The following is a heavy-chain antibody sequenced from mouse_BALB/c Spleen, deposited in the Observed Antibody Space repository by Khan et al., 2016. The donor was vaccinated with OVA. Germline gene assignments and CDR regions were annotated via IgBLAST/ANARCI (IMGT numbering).Heavy chain of an antibody. CDR1: GFTFSTYT. J-gene: IGHJ2*01. D-gene: IGHD2-3*01. CDR3: TRDRIMMAGYFDY. CDR2: ISSGGSYT. Sequence: EVELVESGGGLVKPGGSLKLSCAASGFTFSTYTMSWVRQTPVKRLEWVATISSGGSYTYYPDSVKGRFTISRDTAMNTLNLQMSSLKSEDTAMYYCTRDRIMMAGYFDYWGQGTTLTVSS. V-gene: IGHV5-6-4*01.